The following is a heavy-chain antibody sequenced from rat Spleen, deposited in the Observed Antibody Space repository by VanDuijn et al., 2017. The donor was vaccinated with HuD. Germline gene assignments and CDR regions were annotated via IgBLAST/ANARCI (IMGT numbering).Heavy chain of an antibody. CDR2: IWGDGST. Sequence: QVQLKESGPGLVQPSQTLSLTCTVSGFSLTSNSVHWVRQPPGKGLEWMGGIWGDGSTDYNSALKSRLSISRDTSKSQVFLKMSSLKTEDTATYYCARGERNYGGYSDYWGQGVMVTVSS. V-gene: IGHV2-1*01. CDR1: GFSLTSNS. J-gene: IGHJ2*01. CDR3: ARGERNYGGYSDY. D-gene: IGHD1-11*01.